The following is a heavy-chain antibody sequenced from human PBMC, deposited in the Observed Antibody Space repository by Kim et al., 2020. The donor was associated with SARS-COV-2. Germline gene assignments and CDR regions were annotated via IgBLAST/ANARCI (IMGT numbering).Heavy chain of an antibody. J-gene: IGHJ4*02. CDR3: ATSGPRIAVADPFDY. D-gene: IGHD6-19*01. V-gene: IGHV1-24*01. CDR1: GYTPTELS. Sequence: ASVKVSCKVSGYTPTELSMHWVRQAPGKGLEWMGGFDPEDGETIYAQKFQGRVTMTEDTSTDTAYMELSSLRSEDTAVYYCATSGPRIAVADPFDYWGQGTLVTVSS. CDR2: FDPEDGET.